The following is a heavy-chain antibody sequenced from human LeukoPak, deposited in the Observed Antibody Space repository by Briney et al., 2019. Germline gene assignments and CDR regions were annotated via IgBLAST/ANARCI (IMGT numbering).Heavy chain of an antibody. J-gene: IGHJ4*02. CDR3: ARVPGRTRYFDS. CDR2: IKQDGREK. CDR1: GFTFTCCW. V-gene: IGHV3-7*01. D-gene: IGHD1-26*01. Sequence: GWSLRLSCAASGFTFTCCWMSWVRQTPGKGLEWVASIKQDGREKFYADSVKGRFTISRDNAKNSLYLQVNSLRAEDTAVYYCARVPGRTRYFDSWGQGSPVIISS.